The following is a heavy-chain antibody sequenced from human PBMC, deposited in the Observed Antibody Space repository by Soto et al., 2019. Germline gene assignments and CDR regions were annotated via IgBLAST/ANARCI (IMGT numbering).Heavy chain of an antibody. CDR2: ISGSGGST. V-gene: IGHV3-23*01. Sequence: HPGGSLRLSCAASGFTFSSYAMSWVRQAPGKGLEWVSAISGSGGSTYYADSVKGRFTISRDNSKNTLYLQMNSLRAEDTAVYYCAKTNRGYCSGGSCYGGSPHYYYGMDVWGQGTTVTVSS. J-gene: IGHJ6*02. CDR3: AKTNRGYCSGGSCYGGSPHYYYGMDV. D-gene: IGHD2-15*01. CDR1: GFTFSSYA.